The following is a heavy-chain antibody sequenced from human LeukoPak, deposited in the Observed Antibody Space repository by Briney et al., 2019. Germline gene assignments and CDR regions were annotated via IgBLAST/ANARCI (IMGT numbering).Heavy chain of an antibody. D-gene: IGHD6-13*01. CDR3: ARVVGLTGYSSSWYSGYYYYMDV. J-gene: IGHJ6*03. V-gene: IGHV1-69*06. Sequence: SVKVSCKASGGTFSSYAISWVRQAPGQGLEWMGGIIPIFGTTNYAQKFQDRVTITADKSTSTAYMELSSLGSEDTAVYYCARVVGLTGYSSSWYSGYYYYMDVWGKGTTVTVSS. CDR1: GGTFSSYA. CDR2: IIPIFGTT.